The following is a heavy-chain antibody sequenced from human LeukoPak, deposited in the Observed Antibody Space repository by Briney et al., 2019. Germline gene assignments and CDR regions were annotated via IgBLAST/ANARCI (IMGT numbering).Heavy chain of an antibody. J-gene: IGHJ6*02. D-gene: IGHD3-3*01. V-gene: IGHV3-7*01. CDR2: IKQDGSEK. CDR3: AAQYYDFWSGYSPMDV. CDR1: GFTFSSYW. Sequence: PGGSLRLSCAASGFTFSSYWMSWVRQAPGKGLEWVANIKQDGSEKYYVDSVKGRFTISRDNAKNSLYLQMNSLRAKDTAVYYCAAQYYDFWSGYSPMDVWGQGTTVTVSS.